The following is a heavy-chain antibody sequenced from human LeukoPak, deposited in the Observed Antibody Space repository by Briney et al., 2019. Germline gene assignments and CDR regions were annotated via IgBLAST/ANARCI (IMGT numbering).Heavy chain of an antibody. J-gene: IGHJ6*02. CDR2: INHSGST. D-gene: IGHD3-10*01. CDR3: ARGVMVRGARGFDHYGMDV. V-gene: IGHV4-34*01. Sequence: SETLSLTCAVHGGPFSGYYWSWIRQPPGKGLEWIGEINHSGSTNYNPSLKSRVTISVETSKNQFSLKLSSVTAADTAIYHCARGVMVRGARGFDHYGMDVWGQGTTVTVSS. CDR1: GGPFSGYY.